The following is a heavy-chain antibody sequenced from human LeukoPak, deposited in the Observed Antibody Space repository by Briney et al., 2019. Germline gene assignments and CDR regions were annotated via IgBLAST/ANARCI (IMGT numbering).Heavy chain of an antibody. J-gene: IGHJ4*02. CDR2: ISSSSSYI. CDR1: GFTFSSYS. CDR3: ARVRGWYGEVDY. D-gene: IGHD6-19*01. V-gene: IGHV3-21*01. Sequence: PGGSLRLSCAASGFTFSSYSMNWVRQAPGKGLEWVSSISSSSSYIYYADSVKGRFTISRDNAKNSLYLQMNSLRAEDTAVYYCARVRGWYGEVDYWGQGTLVTVSS.